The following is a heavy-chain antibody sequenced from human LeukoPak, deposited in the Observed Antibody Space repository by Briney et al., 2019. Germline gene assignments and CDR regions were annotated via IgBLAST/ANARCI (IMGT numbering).Heavy chain of an antibody. J-gene: IGHJ3*02. Sequence: ASVKVSFKVSGYTFTDLSMHWVRQAPGKGLEWMGGFDPEDGETIYAQNFQGRLTMTEDTSTDTAYMDLNSLISDDTAVYYRATGSSSSWERDAFDIWGHGTMVTVSS. CDR2: FDPEDGET. CDR1: GYTFTDLS. D-gene: IGHD6-13*01. CDR3: ATGSSSSWERDAFDI. V-gene: IGHV1-24*01.